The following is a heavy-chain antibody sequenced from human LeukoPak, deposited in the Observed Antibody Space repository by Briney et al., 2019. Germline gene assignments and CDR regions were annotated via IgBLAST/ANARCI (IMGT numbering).Heavy chain of an antibody. J-gene: IGHJ4*02. CDR2: INPSGGST. CDR1: GYTFTSYY. V-gene: IGHV1-46*01. D-gene: IGHD3-22*01. CDR3: ARDAKPWPRSPPYYYDSSGYYYGY. Sequence: GASVKVSCKASGYTFTSYYMHWVRQAPGQGLEWMGIINPSGGSTSYAQKFQGRVTMTRDMSTSTVYMELSSLRSEDTAAYYCARDAKPWPRSPPYYYDSSGYYYGYWGQGTLVTVSS.